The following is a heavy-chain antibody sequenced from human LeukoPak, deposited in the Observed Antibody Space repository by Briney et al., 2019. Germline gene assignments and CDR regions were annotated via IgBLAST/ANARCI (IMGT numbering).Heavy chain of an antibody. J-gene: IGHJ4*02. D-gene: IGHD3-22*01. CDR2: MNPNSGNT. V-gene: IGHV1-8*01. CDR3: ARAGHRKYYYDNAYDY. Sequence: ASVTVSFKASGYTFTIYDINWVRQATGQGREWMGWMNPNSGNTGYSQKFQGRVTMTRNAYISTAYMELRSLRSDDTAVYYCARAGHRKYYYDNAYDYWGQGTLVTVSS. CDR1: GYTFTIYD.